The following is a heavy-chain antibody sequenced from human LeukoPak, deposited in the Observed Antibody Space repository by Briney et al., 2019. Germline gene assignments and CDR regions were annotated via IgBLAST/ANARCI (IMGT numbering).Heavy chain of an antibody. V-gene: IGHV4-61*02. J-gene: IGHJ4*02. D-gene: IGHD1-26*01. CDR1: GGSISSDSHY. CDR3: ARGGGSYYAIDY. CDR2: IYTSGAT. Sequence: SETLSLTCTVSGGSISSDSHYWSWIRQPAGKGLEWIGRIYTSGATNYNPSLKSRVTISVDTSKNQFSLKLSSVTAADTAVYYCARGGGSYYAIDYWGQGTLVTVSS.